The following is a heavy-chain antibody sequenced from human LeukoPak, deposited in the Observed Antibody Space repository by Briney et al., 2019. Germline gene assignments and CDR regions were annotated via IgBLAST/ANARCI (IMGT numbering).Heavy chain of an antibody. CDR3: ARGIYSYATPFDY. D-gene: IGHD2-15*01. J-gene: IGHJ4*02. V-gene: IGHV1-2*02. Sequence: ASVKVSCKASGYTFSGSFMHWVRQAPGQGLEWMGWISPNSGGTNYAQKFQGRFTMTRDTSITTAYMELSRLRSDDTAMYYCARGIYSYATPFDYWGQGTLVTVSS. CDR1: GYTFSGSF. CDR2: ISPNSGGT.